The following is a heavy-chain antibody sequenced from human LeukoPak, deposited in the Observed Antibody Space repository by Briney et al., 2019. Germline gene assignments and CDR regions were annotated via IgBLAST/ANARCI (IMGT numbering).Heavy chain of an antibody. D-gene: IGHD3-16*02. CDR3: ARESLYYDYLWGSYRSGAFDI. CDR1: GFTFSSYS. Sequence: GGSLRLSCAASGFTFSSYSMNWVRQAPGKGLEWVSYISSSSSTIYYADSVKGRFTISRDNAKNSLYLQMNSLRAEDTALYYCARESLYYDYLWGSYRSGAFDIWGQGTMVTVSS. CDR2: ISSSSSTI. V-gene: IGHV3-48*04. J-gene: IGHJ3*02.